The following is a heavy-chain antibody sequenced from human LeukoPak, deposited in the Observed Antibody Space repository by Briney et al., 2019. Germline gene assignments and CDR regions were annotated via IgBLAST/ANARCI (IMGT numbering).Heavy chain of an antibody. J-gene: IGHJ4*02. V-gene: IGHV4-34*01. CDR2: INHGGST. CDR3: ARGLIVVVMTYDY. Sequence: SETLSLTCAVYGGSFSGYYWSWIRQPPGKGLEWIGEINHGGSTNYNPSLKSRVTISVDTSKNQFSLKLSSVTAADTAVYYCARGLIVVVMTYDYWGQGTLVTVSS. D-gene: IGHD3-22*01. CDR1: GGSFSGYY.